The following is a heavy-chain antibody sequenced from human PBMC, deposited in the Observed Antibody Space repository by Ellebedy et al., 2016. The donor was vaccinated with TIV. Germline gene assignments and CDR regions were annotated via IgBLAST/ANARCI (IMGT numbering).Heavy chain of an antibody. CDR1: GGSISSYW. J-gene: IGHJ6*02. CDR2: IYTSGTT. V-gene: IGHV4-4*07. Sequence: SETLSLTXTVSGGSISSYWWSWIRQPAGKGLEWIGRIYTSGTTNYNPSLESRVTMSVDTSKKQFSLRLSSVTAADTAVYYCARLAYSSSSRDQYYGMDVWGQGTTVTVSS. D-gene: IGHD6-6*01. CDR3: ARLAYSSSSRDQYYGMDV.